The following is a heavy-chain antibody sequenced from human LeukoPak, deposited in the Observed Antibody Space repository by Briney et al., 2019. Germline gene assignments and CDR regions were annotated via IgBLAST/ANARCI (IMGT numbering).Heavy chain of an antibody. Sequence: ASVKVSCKASGYTFTGYYMHWVRQAPGQGLEWMGWINPKSGGTNYARKFQGRVTMTRDTSISTAYMELSRLRSDDTAVYYCARGDYYDSSGYYFDYWGQGTLVTVSS. CDR3: ARGDYYDSSGYYFDY. J-gene: IGHJ4*02. V-gene: IGHV1-2*02. CDR2: INPKSGGT. D-gene: IGHD3-22*01. CDR1: GYTFTGYY.